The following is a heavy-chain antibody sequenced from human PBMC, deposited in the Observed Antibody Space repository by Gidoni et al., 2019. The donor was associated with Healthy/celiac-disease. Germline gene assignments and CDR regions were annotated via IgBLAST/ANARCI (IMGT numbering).Heavy chain of an antibody. J-gene: IGHJ3*02. Sequence: QVQLVESGGGVVQPGRSLRLSCAASGFPFGSYGMHWVRQAPGKGLEWVAVISYDGSNKYYADSVKGRFTISRDNSKNTLYLQMNSLRAEDTAVYYCAKVIVVEQWLFDAFDIWGQGTMVTVSS. V-gene: IGHV3-30*18. D-gene: IGHD6-19*01. CDR3: AKVIVVEQWLFDAFDI. CDR2: ISYDGSNK. CDR1: GFPFGSYG.